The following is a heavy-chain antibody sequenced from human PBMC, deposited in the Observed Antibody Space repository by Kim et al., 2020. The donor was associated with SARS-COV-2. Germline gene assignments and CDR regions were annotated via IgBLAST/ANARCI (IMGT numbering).Heavy chain of an antibody. CDR2: ISIGGSTI. Sequence: GGSLRLSCAASGFIFSDYYMSWIRQAPGKGLEWVSHISIGGSTIYYTDSVKGRFTISRDNAKNSLYLQMSSLRAEDTAVYYCARDVYYDSSGYYHHWYSDLWGRGPLVAVSS. CDR3: ARDVYYDSSGYYHHWYSDL. J-gene: IGHJ2*01. D-gene: IGHD3-22*01. CDR1: GFIFSDYY. V-gene: IGHV3-11*01.